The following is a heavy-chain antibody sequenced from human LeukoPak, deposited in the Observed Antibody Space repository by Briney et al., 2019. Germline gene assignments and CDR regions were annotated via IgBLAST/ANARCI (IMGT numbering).Heavy chain of an antibody. Sequence: SETLSLTCTVSGGAISRWCWSWLRQPAGKGLEWIGRFCTTGSTNYNPSLKSRVTISVDTSKNQFSLKLSSVTAADTAVYYCARDREGANFDYWGQGTLVTVSS. D-gene: IGHD1-26*01. V-gene: IGHV4-4*07. CDR2: FCTTGST. J-gene: IGHJ4*02. CDR1: GGAISRWC. CDR3: ARDREGANFDY.